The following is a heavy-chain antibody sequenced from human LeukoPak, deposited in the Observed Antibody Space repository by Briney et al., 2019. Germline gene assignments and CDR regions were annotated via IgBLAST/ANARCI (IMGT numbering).Heavy chain of an antibody. CDR2: ISSSSSYI. Sequence: GGSLRLSCAASGFTFSSYSMNWVRQAPGKGLEWVSSISSSSSYIYYADSVKGRFTISRDNAKNSLYLQMNSLRAEDTAVYYCARIWQQLFHLDYWGQGTLVTVSS. CDR1: GFTFSSYS. V-gene: IGHV3-21*01. D-gene: IGHD6-13*01. J-gene: IGHJ4*02. CDR3: ARIWQQLFHLDY.